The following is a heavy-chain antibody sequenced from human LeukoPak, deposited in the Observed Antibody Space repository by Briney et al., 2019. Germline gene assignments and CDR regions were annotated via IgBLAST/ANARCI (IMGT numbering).Heavy chain of an antibody. V-gene: IGHV3-11*06. CDR3: ARLYSSSSGKAFDI. D-gene: IGHD6-6*01. CDR1: GFTFRDYH. J-gene: IGHJ3*02. CDR2: IVGSRSYT. Sequence: GGSLRLSCAASGFTFRDYHMSWIRQAPGKGLEWVAYIVGSRSYTNYAGSVKGRFTISRDNGENSLYLQMNRLRDEDTAVYYCARLYSSSSGKAFDIWGQGTMVTVSS.